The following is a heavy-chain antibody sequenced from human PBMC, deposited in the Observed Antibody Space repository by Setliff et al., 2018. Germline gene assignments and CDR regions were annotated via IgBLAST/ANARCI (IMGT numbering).Heavy chain of an antibody. J-gene: IGHJ6*03. V-gene: IGHV4-61*09. Sequence: SETLSLTCTVSGDSISSRRSYWGWLRQPAGKGLEWIGQIYTNWSTNYNPSLKSRVTISLDTSKNQFSLSLSSVTAADTAVYYCARMSGFQYMDVWGKGTTVTVS. D-gene: IGHD3-3*01. CDR3: ARMSGFQYMDV. CDR2: IYTNWST. CDR1: GDSISSRRSY.